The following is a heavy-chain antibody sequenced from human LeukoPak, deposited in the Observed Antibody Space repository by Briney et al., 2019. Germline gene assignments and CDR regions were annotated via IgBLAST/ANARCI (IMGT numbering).Heavy chain of an antibody. CDR3: AAPTTVTTPFDY. J-gene: IGHJ4*02. V-gene: IGHV4-39*01. CDR2: IFYSGTT. Sequence: KPSETLSLTCTVSGGSVSSSRYYWGWIRQPPGKGLEWIGSIFYSGTTYYNPSLKSRVTISIATSKNQFSLKLSSVTAADTAVYYCAAPTTVTTPFDYWGQGTLVTVSS. D-gene: IGHD4-17*01. CDR1: GGSVSSSRYY.